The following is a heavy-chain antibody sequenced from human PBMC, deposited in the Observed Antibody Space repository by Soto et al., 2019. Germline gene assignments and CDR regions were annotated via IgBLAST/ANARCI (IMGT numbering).Heavy chain of an antibody. D-gene: IGHD3-9*01. V-gene: IGHV3-23*01. J-gene: IGHJ5*02. CDR3: AKGVNYDILTVNWFDP. CDR2: ISGSGGST. Sequence: EVQLLESGGGLVQPGGSLRLSCAASGFTFSSYAMSWVRQAPGKGLEWVSAISGSGGSTYYADSVKGRFTISRDNSKNTLYLQMNSLRAEDTAVYYCAKGVNYDILTVNWFDPWGQGTLVTVSS. CDR1: GFTFSSYA.